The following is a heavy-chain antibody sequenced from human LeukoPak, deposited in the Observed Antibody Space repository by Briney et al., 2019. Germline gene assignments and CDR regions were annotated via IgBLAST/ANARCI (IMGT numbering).Heavy chain of an antibody. J-gene: IGHJ3*02. CDR2: IYPGDSDT. V-gene: IGHV5-51*01. D-gene: IGHD3-22*01. CDR1: GYSFANYW. CDR3: ALSFWAVYNSGYTDAFDI. Sequence: GESLKISCKASGYSFANYWIAWVRQMPGKGLECMGIIYPGDSDTRYTPSFQGHVTISADNSINNAYLQWSSLEASDPAMYYCALSFWAVYNSGYTDAFDIWGQGTMVTVSS.